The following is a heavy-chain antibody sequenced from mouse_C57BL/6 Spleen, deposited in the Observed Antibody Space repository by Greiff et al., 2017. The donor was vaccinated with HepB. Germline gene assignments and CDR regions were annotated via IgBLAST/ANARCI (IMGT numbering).Heavy chain of an antibody. CDR1: GYTFTSYW. Sequence: QVQLQQPGAELVRPGTSVKLSCKASGYTFTSYWMHWVKQRPGQGLEWIGVIDPSDSYTNYNQKFKGKATLTVDTSSSTAYMQLSSLTSEDSAVYYCARSPSYYSNYGWFAYWGQGTLVTVSA. D-gene: IGHD2-5*01. J-gene: IGHJ3*01. CDR3: ARSPSYYSNYGWFAY. CDR2: IDPSDSYT. V-gene: IGHV1-59*01.